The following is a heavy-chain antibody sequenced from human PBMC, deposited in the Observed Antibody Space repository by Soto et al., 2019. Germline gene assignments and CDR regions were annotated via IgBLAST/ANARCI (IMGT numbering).Heavy chain of an antibody. V-gene: IGHV6-1*01. CDR1: GDSVSSNGAC. J-gene: IGHJ6*02. CDR3: ARVHCRAGTCLDGLDF. Sequence: SQTLSLTCVISGDSVSSNGACWNWIRQSPSRGLQWLGRIYYRSKWFHDYAASVESRMAINPDTSRNQFSLQLNYVTPEDTAVYYCARVHCRAGTCLDGLDFSGQGTTVTVYS. CDR2: IYYRSKWFH. D-gene: IGHD2-15*01.